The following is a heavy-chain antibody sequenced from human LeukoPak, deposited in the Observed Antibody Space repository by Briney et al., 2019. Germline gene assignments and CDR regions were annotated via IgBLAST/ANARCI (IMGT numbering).Heavy chain of an antibody. CDR1: GGSISSSSYY. V-gene: IGHV4-39*01. Sequence: PSETLSLTCTVSGGSISSSSYYWGWIRQPPGKGLEWIGSIYYSGSTYYNPSLKSRVTISVDTSKNQFSLKLSSVTAADTAVYYCARHEVVTLGFDYWGQGTLVTVSS. J-gene: IGHJ4*02. CDR2: IYYSGST. D-gene: IGHD2-21*02. CDR3: ARHEVVTLGFDY.